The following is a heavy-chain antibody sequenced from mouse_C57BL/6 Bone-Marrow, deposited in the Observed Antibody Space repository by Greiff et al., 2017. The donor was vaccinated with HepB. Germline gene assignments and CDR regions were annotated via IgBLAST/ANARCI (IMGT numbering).Heavy chain of an antibody. CDR1: GFSLTSYG. D-gene: IGHD3-2*02. CDR2: IWSGGST. CDR3: ASNSSGYALAY. J-gene: IGHJ3*01. V-gene: IGHV2-2*01. Sequence: VQLVESGPGLVQPSQSLSITCTVSGFSLTSYGVHWVRQSPGKGLEWLGGIWSGGSTDYNAAFISRLSISKDNSKSQVFFKMNSLQADDTAIYYCASNSSGYALAYWGQGTLVTVSA.